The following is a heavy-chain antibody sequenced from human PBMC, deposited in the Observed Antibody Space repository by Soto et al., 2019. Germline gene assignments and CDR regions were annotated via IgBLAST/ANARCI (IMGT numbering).Heavy chain of an antibody. D-gene: IGHD6-13*01. CDR3: ASSRYSSSWGPNYYYYYGMDV. CDR2: INAGNGNT. V-gene: IGHV1-3*01. J-gene: IGHJ6*02. Sequence: ASVKVSCKASGYTFTSYAMHWVRQAPGQRLEWMGWINAGNGNTKYSQKFQGRVTITRDTSASTAYMELSSLRSEDTAVYYCASSRYSSSWGPNYYYYYGMDVWGQGTTVTVSS. CDR1: GYTFTSYA.